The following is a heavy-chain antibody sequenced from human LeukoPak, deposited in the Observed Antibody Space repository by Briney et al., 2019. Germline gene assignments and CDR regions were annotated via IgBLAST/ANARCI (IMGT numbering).Heavy chain of an antibody. CDR2: ISSNGGST. Sequence: GGSLRLSCAASGFTFSSYAMHWVRQAPGKGLEYVSAISSNGGSTYYANSVKGRFTISRDNSKNTLYLQMGSLRAEDMAVYYCARETYYYDSSGYGLFDYWGQGTLVTVSS. V-gene: IGHV3-64*01. J-gene: IGHJ4*02. CDR3: ARETYYYDSSGYGLFDY. CDR1: GFTFSSYA. D-gene: IGHD3-22*01.